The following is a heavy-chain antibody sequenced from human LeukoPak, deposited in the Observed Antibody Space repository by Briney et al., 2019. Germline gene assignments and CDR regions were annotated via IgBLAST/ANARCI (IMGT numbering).Heavy chain of an antibody. CDR3: ATGGGSDIVVVPAATGFDY. D-gene: IGHD2-2*01. Sequence: SVKVSCKASGGTFSSYAISWVRQAPGQGLEWMGRIIPILGIANYAQKFQGRVTMTEDTSTDTAYMELSSLRSEDTAVYYCATGGGSDIVVVPAATGFDYWGQGTLVTVSS. CDR1: GGTFSSYA. J-gene: IGHJ4*02. CDR2: IIPILGIA. V-gene: IGHV1-69*04.